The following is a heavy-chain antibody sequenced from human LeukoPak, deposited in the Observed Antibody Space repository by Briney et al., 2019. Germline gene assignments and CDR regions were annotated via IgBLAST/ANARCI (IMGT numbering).Heavy chain of an antibody. CDR1: GFTFSGYA. J-gene: IGHJ4*02. Sequence: GGSLRLSCAASGFTFSGYAMSWVRQAPARGLEWVSSLRGDGSTFYADSVKGRFTLSRDESRNTVYFKLNSLRVEDTAVYYCAKASWVSNGDAVLWGQGTLVTVFS. D-gene: IGHD1-1*01. CDR3: AKASWVSNGDAVL. CDR2: LRGDGST. V-gene: IGHV3-23*01.